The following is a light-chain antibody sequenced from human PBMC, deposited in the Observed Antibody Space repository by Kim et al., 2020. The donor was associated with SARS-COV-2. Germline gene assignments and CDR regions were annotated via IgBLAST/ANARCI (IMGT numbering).Light chain of an antibody. Sequence: SYELTQPPSVSVAPGKTARITCGGNNIGSKSVHWYQQKPDQAPVLVIYYDSDRPSGIPERFSGSNSGNTATLTISRVEAGDEADYYCQVWDSSSDPFVFG. V-gene: IGLV3-21*04. CDR3: QVWDSSSDPFV. CDR1: NIGSKS. CDR2: YDS. J-gene: IGLJ1*01.